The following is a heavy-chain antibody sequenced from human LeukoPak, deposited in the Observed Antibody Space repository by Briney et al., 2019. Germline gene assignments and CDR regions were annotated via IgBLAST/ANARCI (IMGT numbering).Heavy chain of an antibody. CDR3: ARGRTYYDFWSANKGRFDP. CDR2: INHSGST. V-gene: IGHV4-34*01. D-gene: IGHD3-3*01. CDR1: GGSFSGYY. J-gene: IGHJ5*02. Sequence: SETLSLTCAVYGGSFSGYYWSWIRQPPGKGLEWIGEINHSGSTNYNPSLKSRVTISVDTSKSQFSLKLSSVTAADTAVYYCARGRTYYDFWSANKGRFDPWGQGTLVTVSS.